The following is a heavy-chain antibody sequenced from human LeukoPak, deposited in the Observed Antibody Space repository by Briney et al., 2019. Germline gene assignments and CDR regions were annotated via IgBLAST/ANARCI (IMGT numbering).Heavy chain of an antibody. J-gene: IGHJ4*02. V-gene: IGHV1-3*01. CDR2: INAGTGNR. CDR3: ARFDTALGFDY. Sequence: GASVNVSCTASGYTFTSYAIHWVRQAPGQRLEWMGWINAGTGNRKYSQKFQGRVSIARDTSASTAYMELSSLTSEDTALYYCARFDTALGFDYWGQGTLVTVSS. CDR1: GYTFTSYA. D-gene: IGHD2-2*02.